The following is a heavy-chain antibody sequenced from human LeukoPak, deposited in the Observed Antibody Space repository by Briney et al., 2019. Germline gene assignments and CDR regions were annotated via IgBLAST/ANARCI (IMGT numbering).Heavy chain of an antibody. J-gene: IGHJ5*02. Sequence: GASVKVSCKASGYTFTSYYMHWVRQAPGQGLEWMGIINPSGGSTSYAQKFQGRVTMTRDMSTSTVYMELSSLRSEDTAVYYCARGTSFPSSFWSGYPQQLLWGNWFDPWGQGTLVTVSS. CDR2: INPSGGST. D-gene: IGHD3-3*01. V-gene: IGHV1-46*01. CDR1: GYTFTSYY. CDR3: ARGTSFPSSFWSGYPQQLLWGNWFDP.